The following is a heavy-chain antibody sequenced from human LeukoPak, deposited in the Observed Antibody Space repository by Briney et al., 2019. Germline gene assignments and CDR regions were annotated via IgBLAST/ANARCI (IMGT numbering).Heavy chain of an antibody. Sequence: PSETLSLTCAVYGGSFSGYYWSWIRQPPGKGLEWIGEINHSGSTNYNPSLKSRVTISVDTSKNQFSLKLSSVTAADTAVYYCARGRRGKCFDYWGQGTLVTVSS. V-gene: IGHV4-34*01. CDR1: GGSFSGYY. CDR2: INHSGST. CDR3: ARGRRGKCFDY. J-gene: IGHJ4*02.